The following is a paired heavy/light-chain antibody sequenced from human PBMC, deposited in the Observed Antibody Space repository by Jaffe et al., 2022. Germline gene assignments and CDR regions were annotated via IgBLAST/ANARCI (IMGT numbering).Light chain of an antibody. CDR2: GKN. CDR3: NSRDSSGNHFVV. Sequence: SSELTQDPAVSVALGQTVRITCQGDSLRSYYASWYQQKPGQAPVLVIYGKNNRPSGIPDRFSGSSSGNTASLTITGAQAEDEADYYCNSRDSSGNHFVVFGGGTKLTVL. CDR1: SLRSYY. J-gene: IGLJ2*01. V-gene: IGLV3-19*01.
Heavy chain of an antibody. CDR1: GGSFSGYY. CDR2: INHSGST. D-gene: IGHD2-2*01. CDR3: ARGRVVVPAAMRAVAFDI. V-gene: IGHV4-34*01. J-gene: IGHJ3*02. Sequence: QVQLQQWGAGLLKPSETLSLTCAVYGGSFSGYYWSWIRQPPGKGLEWIGEINHSGSTNYNPSLKSRVTISVDTSKNQFSLKLSSVTAADTAVYYCARGRVVVPAAMRAVAFDIWGQGTMVTVSS.